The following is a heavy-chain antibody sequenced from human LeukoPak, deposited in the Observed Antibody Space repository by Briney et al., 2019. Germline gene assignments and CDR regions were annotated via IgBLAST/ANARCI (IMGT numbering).Heavy chain of an antibody. Sequence: PSETLSLTCAVYGGSFSYYCCNWIRQTPGKGLEWIGETNHSGDTKYNPSLKSRVTISVDTSKNQFSLKLSSVTAADTAVYYCARLLPWYYDYVWGSYPHAFDIWGQGTMVTVSS. V-gene: IGHV4-34*01. CDR1: GGSFSYYC. CDR3: ARLLPWYYDYVWGSYPHAFDI. CDR2: TNHSGDT. J-gene: IGHJ3*02. D-gene: IGHD3-16*02.